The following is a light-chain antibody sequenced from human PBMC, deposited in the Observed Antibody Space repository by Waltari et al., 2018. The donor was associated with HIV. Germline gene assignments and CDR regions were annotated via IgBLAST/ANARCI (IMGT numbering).Light chain of an antibody. J-gene: IGLJ1*01. CDR1: RSDLGRNY. CDR2: RNN. CDR3: AAWDVSLRGAYV. V-gene: IGLV1-47*01. Sequence: QSVLTQPPSASGTPGQRVTISCSGARSDLGRNYVYWYQQLPGTAPKLLIYRNNQCPSGVPDRFSASKSGTSASLAISGLRSEDEADYYCAAWDVSLRGAYVFGTGTKVAVL.